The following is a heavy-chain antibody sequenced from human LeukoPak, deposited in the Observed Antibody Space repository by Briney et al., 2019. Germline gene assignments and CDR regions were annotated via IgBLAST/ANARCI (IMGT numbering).Heavy chain of an antibody. J-gene: IGHJ4*02. CDR1: GFTFSTYG. V-gene: IGHV3-33*01. CDR3: TREEVRAPLDN. CDR2: IYYDGSNK. D-gene: IGHD3-10*01. Sequence: GGSERLFCAASGFTFSTYGMHWVRQAPGKGLEWVALIYYDGSNKYYADSVKGRFTVSRDNSKNTLYLQMNVLRAEDTGIYYCTREEVRAPLDNWGQGTLVTVSS.